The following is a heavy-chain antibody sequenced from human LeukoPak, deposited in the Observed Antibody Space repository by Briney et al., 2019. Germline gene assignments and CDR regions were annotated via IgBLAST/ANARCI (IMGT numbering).Heavy chain of an antibody. CDR3: ARIGCSSTSCYYYYYYYMDV. Sequence: GSGPTLVNPTETLTLTCTVSGFSLSNARMGVSWIRQPPGKALEWLAHIFSNDEKSYSTSLESRLTISKDTSKSQVVLTMTNMDPVDTATYYCARIGCSSTSCYYYYYYYMDVWGKGTTVTVSS. D-gene: IGHD2-2*01. J-gene: IGHJ6*03. CDR2: IFSNDEK. CDR1: GFSLSNARMG. V-gene: IGHV2-26*01.